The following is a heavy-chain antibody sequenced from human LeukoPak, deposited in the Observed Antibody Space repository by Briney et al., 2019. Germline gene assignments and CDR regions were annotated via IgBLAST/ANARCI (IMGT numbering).Heavy chain of an antibody. CDR1: GFTFSTYA. J-gene: IGHJ4*02. D-gene: IGHD4-17*01. CDR2: ISGSGGST. CDR3: AKPGDDYGDFDY. V-gene: IGHV3-23*01. Sequence: GGSLRLSCAASGFTFSTYAMTWVRQAPGKGLEWVSAISGSGGSTYYADSVKGRFTISRDNSKNTLYLQMNSLRAEDTAVYYCAKPGDDYGDFDYWGQGTLVTVSS.